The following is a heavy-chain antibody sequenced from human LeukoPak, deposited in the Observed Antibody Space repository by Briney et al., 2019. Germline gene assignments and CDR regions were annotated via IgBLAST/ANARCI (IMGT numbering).Heavy chain of an antibody. J-gene: IGHJ4*02. D-gene: IGHD3-16*01. CDR3: AGGGYAAC. CDR2: IKEDGSQK. V-gene: IGHV3-7*01. CDR1: GFTLSNYP. Sequence: GGSLRLSCAASGFTLSNYPIGWVRQAPGKGLEWVANIKEDGSQKYYMDSVRGRFTISRDNAKNSLYLQINSLRAEDTAVYYCAGGGYAACWGQGSLVTVSS.